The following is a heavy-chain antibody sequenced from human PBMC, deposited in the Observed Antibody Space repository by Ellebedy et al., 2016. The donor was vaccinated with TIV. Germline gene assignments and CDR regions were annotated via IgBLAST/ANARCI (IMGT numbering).Heavy chain of an antibody. CDR1: GDTFSSSA. CDR2: INPSSGDT. Sequence: AASVKVSCKASGDTFSSSAVSWVRQAPGQGLEWMGWINPSSGDTNYAQKFQGRVTMTRATSSSTAYMELTRLRSDDTAVYYCVRGLTCDNWGQGTRVTVSS. V-gene: IGHV1-2*02. CDR3: VRGLTCDN. D-gene: IGHD3-16*01. J-gene: IGHJ4*02.